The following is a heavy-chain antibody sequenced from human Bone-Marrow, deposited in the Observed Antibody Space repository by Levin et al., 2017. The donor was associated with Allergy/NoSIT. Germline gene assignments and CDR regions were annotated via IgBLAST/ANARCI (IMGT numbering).Heavy chain of an antibody. J-gene: IGHJ4*02. D-gene: IGHD3/OR15-3a*01. CDR3: ASGRGPYYFDH. Sequence: SVKVSCTASRDSFSRSAVSWVRQAPGQGLEWMGGIIPTSGASTYAQRFQGRVTFTADESTSTIYMDLTSLRPEDTAVFFYASGRGPYYFDHWGQGSLVIVSS. CDR2: IIPTSGAS. CDR1: RDSFSRSA. V-gene: IGHV1-69*13.